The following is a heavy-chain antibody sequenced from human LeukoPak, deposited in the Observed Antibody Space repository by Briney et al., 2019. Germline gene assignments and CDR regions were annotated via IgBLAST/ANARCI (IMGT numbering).Heavy chain of an antibody. D-gene: IGHD1-26*01. V-gene: IGHV4-31*03. CDR3: ARFTFGSRDC. CDR1: GGSISGGTYY. Sequence: SETLSLTCTVSGGSISGGTYYWTWIRQHPGKGLEWIGSIYYSGTTYYNPSLKSRVTISVDTSKNQFSLKLSSVTAADTAVYYCARFTFGSRDCWGQGTLVIVSS. CDR2: IYYSGTT. J-gene: IGHJ4*02.